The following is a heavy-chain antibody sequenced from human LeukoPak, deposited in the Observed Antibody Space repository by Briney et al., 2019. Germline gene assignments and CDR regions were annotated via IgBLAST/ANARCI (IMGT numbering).Heavy chain of an antibody. D-gene: IGHD3-22*01. Sequence: GGSLRLSCAASGFTFSSYAMHWVRQAPGKGLEWVAVISYDASNKYYADSVKGRFTISRDNSKNTLYLQMNSLRAEDTAVYYCTTGMGDYYDSSGYGLGFDYWGQGTLVTVSS. V-gene: IGHV3-30-3*01. CDR1: GFTFSSYA. J-gene: IGHJ4*02. CDR2: ISYDASNK. CDR3: TTGMGDYYDSSGYGLGFDY.